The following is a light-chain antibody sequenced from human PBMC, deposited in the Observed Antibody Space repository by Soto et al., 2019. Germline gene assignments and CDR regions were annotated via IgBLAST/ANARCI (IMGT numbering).Light chain of an antibody. CDR2: VAS. Sequence: DIQLTQSPPFLSASVGDRVTITCRASQGISSYLAWYQQKPGKDPKLLIYVASILQSGVPSRFSGSGSGTEFTPTIRSLQPEDFATSYCQQLNSYPPTFGGGTKVEIK. V-gene: IGKV1-9*01. J-gene: IGKJ4*01. CDR3: QQLNSYPPT. CDR1: QGISSY.